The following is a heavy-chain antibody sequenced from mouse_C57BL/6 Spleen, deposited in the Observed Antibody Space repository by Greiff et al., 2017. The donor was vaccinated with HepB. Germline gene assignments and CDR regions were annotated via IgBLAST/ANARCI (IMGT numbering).Heavy chain of an antibody. V-gene: IGHV5-17*01. D-gene: IGHD1-1*01. J-gene: IGHJ1*03. Sequence: EVQFVESGGGLVKPGGSLKLSCAASGFTFSDYGMHWVRQAPEKGLEWVAYISSGSSTIYYAETVKGRFTISRDNAKNTLYLQLTSLRSEDTAMYYCARVITTVGGYFDVWGTGTTVTVSS. CDR2: ISSGSSTI. CDR3: ARVITTVGGYFDV. CDR1: GFTFSDYG.